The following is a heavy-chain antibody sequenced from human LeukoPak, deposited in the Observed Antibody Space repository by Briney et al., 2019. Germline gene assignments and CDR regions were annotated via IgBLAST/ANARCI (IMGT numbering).Heavy chain of an antibody. CDR1: GFTVSSNY. CDR2: IYSGGST. J-gene: IGHJ4*02. Sequence: GGSLRLSCAASGFTVSSNYMSWVRQAPGKGLEWVSVIYSGGSTYYADSVKGRFTISRDNSKNTLYLQMNSLRAEDTAVYYYARDHYVDSSGYYYDYWGQGTLVTVSS. V-gene: IGHV3-66*01. D-gene: IGHD3-22*01. CDR3: ARDHYVDSSGYYYDY.